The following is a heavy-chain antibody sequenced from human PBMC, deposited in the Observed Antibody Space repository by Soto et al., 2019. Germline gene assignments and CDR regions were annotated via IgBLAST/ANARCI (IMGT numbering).Heavy chain of an antibody. V-gene: IGHV1-69*02. CDR3: ALSTTGYYYYYGMDV. Sequence: QVQLVQSGAEVKKPGSSVKVSCKASGGTFSSYTISWVRQAPGQGLEWMGRIIPILGIANYAQKFQGRVTIXXDXSXITAYMELSSLRSEDTAVYYCALSTTGYYYYYGMDVWGQGTTVTVSS. CDR2: IIPILGIA. J-gene: IGHJ6*02. CDR1: GGTFSSYT.